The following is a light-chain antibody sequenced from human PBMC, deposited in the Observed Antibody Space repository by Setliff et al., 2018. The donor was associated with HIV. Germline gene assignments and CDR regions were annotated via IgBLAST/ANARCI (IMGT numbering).Light chain of an antibody. V-gene: IGLV2-14*03. CDR3: SSYTSSSTLVV. J-gene: IGLJ1*01. CDR2: DVS. Sequence: LTQPASVSGSPGQSITISCTGTSSDVGGYNYVSWYQQHPGKAPKLMIYDVSNRPSGVSNRFSGSKSGNTASLTISGLQAEDEADYYCSSYTSSSTLVVFGTGTKVTV. CDR1: SSDVGGYNY.